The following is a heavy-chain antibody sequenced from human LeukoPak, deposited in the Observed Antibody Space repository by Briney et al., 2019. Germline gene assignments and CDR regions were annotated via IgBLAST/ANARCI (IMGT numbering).Heavy chain of an antibody. CDR3: ARGPVSYYYDSSGPFDY. V-gene: IGHV4-34*01. CDR1: GGSFSGYY. J-gene: IGHJ4*02. CDR2: INHSGST. D-gene: IGHD3-22*01. Sequence: KPSETLSLTCAVYGGSFSGYYWSWIRQPPGKGLEWIGEINHSGSTNYNPSLKSRVTISVDTSKNQFSLKLSSVTAADTAVYYCARGPVSYYYDSSGPFDYWGQGTLVTVSS.